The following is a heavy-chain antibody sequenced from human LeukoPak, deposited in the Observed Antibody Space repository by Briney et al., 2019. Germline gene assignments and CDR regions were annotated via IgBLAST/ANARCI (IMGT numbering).Heavy chain of an antibody. CDR2: INHNGNVN. CDR1: GFTFSSYW. J-gene: IGHJ6*02. D-gene: IGHD3-16*01. CDR3: ARGGGLDV. V-gene: IGHV3-7*03. Sequence: GGSLRRPCAASGFTFSSYWMNWARKAPGKGLEWVSSINHNGNVNYYVDSVKGRFTISRDNAKNSLYLQMSNLRAEDTAVYFCARGGGLDVWGQGATVTVSS.